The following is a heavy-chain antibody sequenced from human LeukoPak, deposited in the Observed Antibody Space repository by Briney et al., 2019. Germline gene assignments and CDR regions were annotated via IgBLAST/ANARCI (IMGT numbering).Heavy chain of an antibody. CDR2: ISGSGGST. CDR3: AKARGYSYGSGGDWFDP. D-gene: IGHD5-18*01. CDR1: GFTXSSYA. J-gene: IGHJ5*02. V-gene: IGHV3-23*01. Sequence: RXSCXXSGFTXSSYAMSWVRQAPGKGLEWVSAISGSGGSTCYADSVKGRFTISRDNSKNTLYLQMNSLRAENTAVYYCAKARGYSYGSGGDWFDPWGQGTLVTVSS.